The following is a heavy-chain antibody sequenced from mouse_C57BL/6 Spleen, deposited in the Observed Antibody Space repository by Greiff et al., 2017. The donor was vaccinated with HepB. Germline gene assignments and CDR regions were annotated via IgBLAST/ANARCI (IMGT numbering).Heavy chain of an antibody. Sequence: VQLQQSGAGLVRPGASVTLSCKASGYTFTDYEMHWVKQTPVHGLEWIGAIDPETGGTAYNQKFKGKAILTADKSSSTAYMELRSLTSEDSAVYYCTWWVLFAYWGQGTLVTVSA. CDR3: TWWVLFAY. CDR1: GYTFTDYE. J-gene: IGHJ3*01. CDR2: IDPETGGT. D-gene: IGHD1-1*02. V-gene: IGHV1-15*01.